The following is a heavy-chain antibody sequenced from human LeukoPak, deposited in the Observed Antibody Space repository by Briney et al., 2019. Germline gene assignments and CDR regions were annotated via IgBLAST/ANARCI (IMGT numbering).Heavy chain of an antibody. CDR2: ISGSGGST. CDR3: AKDPNYYSSGSYGDY. J-gene: IGHJ4*02. D-gene: IGHD3-10*01. Sequence: PGGSLRLSCAASGFTFSSYAMSWVRQAPGKGLEWVSAISGSGGSTYYADSVKGRFTISRDNSKNTLYLQMNSLRAEDTAVYYCAKDPNYYSSGSYGDYWGQGTLVTVSS. V-gene: IGHV3-23*01. CDR1: GFTFSSYA.